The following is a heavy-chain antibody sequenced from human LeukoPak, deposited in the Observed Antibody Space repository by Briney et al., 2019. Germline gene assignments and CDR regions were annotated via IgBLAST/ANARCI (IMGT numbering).Heavy chain of an antibody. Sequence: PGGSLRLSCAASGFTFSNYDMHWVRQAPGKGLDWVAFIRYDGTNQYYADSVKGRFTISRDNSKNTVYLQMNSLRADDTALYYCAKADSSSWYSNLAYWGQGTLVTVSS. CDR3: AKADSSSWYSNLAY. V-gene: IGHV3-30*02. J-gene: IGHJ4*02. CDR2: IRYDGTNQ. CDR1: GFTFSNYD. D-gene: IGHD6-13*01.